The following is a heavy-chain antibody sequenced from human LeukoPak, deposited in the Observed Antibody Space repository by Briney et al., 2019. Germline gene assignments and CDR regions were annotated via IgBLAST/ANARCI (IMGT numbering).Heavy chain of an antibody. V-gene: IGHV3-23*01. Sequence: GRSLRLSCPVSGFTFSSYAMSWVRQAPGRGLEWVSVISTSGESAYYADSVKGRFTISRDNSKNTLYLQMNSLRAEDTAVYYCAKDRGSGYHYFDYWGQGTLVTVSS. CDR3: AKDRGSGYHYFDY. J-gene: IGHJ4*02. D-gene: IGHD3-22*01. CDR2: ISTSGESA. CDR1: GFTFSSYA.